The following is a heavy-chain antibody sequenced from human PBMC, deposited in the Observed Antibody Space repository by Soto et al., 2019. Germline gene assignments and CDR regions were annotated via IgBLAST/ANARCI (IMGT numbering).Heavy chain of an antibody. J-gene: IGHJ4*02. CDR1: GFTFSDHY. CDR3: AWTPTRGSGSYHFHY. CDR2: SRNKANSYTT. V-gene: IGHV3-72*01. D-gene: IGHD3-10*01. Sequence: GGSLRLSCAASGFTFSDHYMDWVRQAPGKGLEWVGRSRNKANSYTTEYAASVKGRFTVSRDDSKNSLYLQMNSLKIEDTAVYYCAWTPTRGSGSYHFHYWGQGTLVTVSS.